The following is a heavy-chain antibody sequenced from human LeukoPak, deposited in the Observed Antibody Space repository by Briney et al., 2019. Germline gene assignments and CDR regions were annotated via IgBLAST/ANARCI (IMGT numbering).Heavy chain of an antibody. D-gene: IGHD3-10*01. CDR1: GGSFSGYY. V-gene: IGHV4-34*01. CDR2: INHSGST. CDR3: ASRQWFGEYFDY. J-gene: IGHJ4*02. Sequence: SETLSLTCAVYGGSFSGYYWSWIRQPPGKGLEWIGEINHSGSTNYNPSLKSRVTISVDTSKNQFSLKLSSVTAADTAVYYCASRQWFGEYFDYSGQGTLVTVSS.